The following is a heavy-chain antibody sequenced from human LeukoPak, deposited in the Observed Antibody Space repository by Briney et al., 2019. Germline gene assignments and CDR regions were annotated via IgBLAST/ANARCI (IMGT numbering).Heavy chain of an antibody. J-gene: IGHJ4*02. V-gene: IGHV4-61*01. D-gene: IGHD1-26*01. CDR1: GVSISTTNYY. Sequence: SETLSLTCTVSGVSISTTNYYWSWIRQPPGKGLEWIGYIYYSGSTNYNPSLKSRVTISVDTSKNQSSLKLSSVTAADTAVYYCARELEGVGATLFDYWGQGTLVTVSS. CDR3: ARELEGVGATLFDY. CDR2: IYYSGST.